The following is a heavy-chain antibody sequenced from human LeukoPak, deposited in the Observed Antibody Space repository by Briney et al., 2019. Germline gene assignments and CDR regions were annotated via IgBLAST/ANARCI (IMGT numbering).Heavy chain of an antibody. V-gene: IGHV3-73*01. CDR2: IRSKANSYAT. CDR3: TRDYDNSGYYSFDY. D-gene: IGHD3-22*01. J-gene: IGHJ4*02. CDR1: GFTFSGSA. Sequence: GGSLRLSCAASGFTFSGSAMHWVRQASGKGLEWVGRIRSKANSYATAYAASVKGRFTISRDDSKNTAYLQMNSLKTEDTAVYYCTRDYDNSGYYSFDYWGQGTLVTVSS.